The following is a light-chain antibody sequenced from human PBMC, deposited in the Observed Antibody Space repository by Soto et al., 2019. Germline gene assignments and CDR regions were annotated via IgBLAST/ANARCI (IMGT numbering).Light chain of an antibody. CDR1: QIISTW. CDR3: QHYETYSGT. V-gene: IGKV1-5*03. CDR2: RAS. Sequence: DIQLTQSPSSLSASVGDRVTITCRASQIISTWLAWYQQKSGEAPKLLLYRASNLVSGVPSRFSGSGSGTEFTLTISGLQPDDFSTSYCQHYETYSGTFGPGTKVD. J-gene: IGKJ3*01.